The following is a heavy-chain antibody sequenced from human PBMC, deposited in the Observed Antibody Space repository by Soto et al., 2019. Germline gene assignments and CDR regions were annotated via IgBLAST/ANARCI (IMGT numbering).Heavy chain of an antibody. V-gene: IGHV3-30-3*01. J-gene: IGHJ4*02. CDR2: ISYDGSNK. CDR1: GFTFSSYA. D-gene: IGHD6-6*01. CDR3: ATRKDLGY. Sequence: AASGFTFSSYAMHWVRQAPGKGLEWVAVISYDGSNKYYADSVRGRFTISRDNSKNTLYLQMNSLRAEDTAVYYCATRKDLGYWGQGTLVTVSS.